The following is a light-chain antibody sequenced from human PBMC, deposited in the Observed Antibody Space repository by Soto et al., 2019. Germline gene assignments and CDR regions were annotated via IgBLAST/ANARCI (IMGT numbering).Light chain of an antibody. CDR3: QQYNGYSQT. V-gene: IGKV1-5*03. CDR2: KAS. Sequence: DIQMTQSPSTLSASVGDRVTITCRASQSINSWLAWYQQKPGRAPKLLIYKASSLESGVPSRFSGSGSGTEVTLTISSLQPDDFATYYCQQYNGYSQTFGQGTKVEIK. J-gene: IGKJ1*01. CDR1: QSINSW.